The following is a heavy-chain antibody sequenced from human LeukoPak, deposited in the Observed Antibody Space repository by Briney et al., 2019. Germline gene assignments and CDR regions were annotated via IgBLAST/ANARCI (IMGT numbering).Heavy chain of an antibody. J-gene: IGHJ4*02. CDR1: GFTLSSCA. V-gene: IGHV3-30-3*01. D-gene: IGHD2-15*01. Sequence: PGGSLRLSCAASGFTLSSCAMHWVRQAPGKGLEWVAVISYDGSNKYYADSVKGRFTISRDNSKNTLYLQMNSLRAEDTAVYYCARVPVVAATEDYWGQGTLVTVSS. CDR3: ARVPVVAATEDY. CDR2: ISYDGSNK.